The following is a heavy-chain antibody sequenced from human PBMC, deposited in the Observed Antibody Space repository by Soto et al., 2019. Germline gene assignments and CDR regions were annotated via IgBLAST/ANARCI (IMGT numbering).Heavy chain of an antibody. D-gene: IGHD6-13*01. CDR1: GATIRSHT. V-gene: IGHV1-69*10. CDR3: ARDHPTGYSSTRPRCGLVP. J-gene: IGHJ5*02. Sequence: VKVSCKASGATIRSHTLSWVRQAPGQGPEWMGRIIPILGIANYAQKFQGRVTITADKSTSTAYMELSSLRSEFSSVLYRARDHPTGYSSTRPRCGLVPWG. CDR2: IIPILGIA.